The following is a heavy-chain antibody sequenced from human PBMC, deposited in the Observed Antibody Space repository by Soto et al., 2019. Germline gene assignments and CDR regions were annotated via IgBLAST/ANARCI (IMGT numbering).Heavy chain of an antibody. D-gene: IGHD3-10*01. CDR3: ARVSGSGSFDP. CDR1: GFPFSSYS. V-gene: IGHV3-48*04. CDR2: ISSSGSTI. J-gene: IGHJ5*02. Sequence: GGSLRLSCAASGFPFSSYSMNWVRQAPGQGLEWVSYISSSGSTIYYADSVKGRFTISRDNAKNSLYLQMSSLRAEDTAVYYCARVSGSGSFDPWGQGTLVTVSS.